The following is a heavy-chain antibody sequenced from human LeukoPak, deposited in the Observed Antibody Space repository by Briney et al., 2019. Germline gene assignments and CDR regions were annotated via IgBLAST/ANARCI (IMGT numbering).Heavy chain of an antibody. CDR1: EFTFSDYW. Sequence: PGGSLRLSCAASEFTFSDYWMSWVRQAPGKGPEWVANIKKDGSEEHYVDSVKGRFTVSRDNAKNSLFLQMNSLRVEVTAVYYCATYDNWVAGDVWGQGTSVYVSS. CDR3: ATYDNWVAGDV. CDR2: IKKDGSEE. J-gene: IGHJ6*02. V-gene: IGHV3-7*01. D-gene: IGHD1-1*01.